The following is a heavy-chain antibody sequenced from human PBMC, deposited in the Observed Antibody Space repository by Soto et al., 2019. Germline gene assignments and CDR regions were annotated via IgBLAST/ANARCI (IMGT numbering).Heavy chain of an antibody. V-gene: IGHV3-23*01. CDR1: GFTFSVYT. D-gene: IGHD1-26*01. J-gene: IGHJ4*02. Sequence: GGSLRLSCAASGFTFSVYTMSWVRQAPGKGLEWVSAISDRGSITLYADSVKGRFTISRDNSKSTLYLQMSSLGDEDTAVYYCAKKWLVGGGKGALDYRGQGTLVTVSS. CDR3: AKKWLVGGGKGALDY. CDR2: ISDRGSIT.